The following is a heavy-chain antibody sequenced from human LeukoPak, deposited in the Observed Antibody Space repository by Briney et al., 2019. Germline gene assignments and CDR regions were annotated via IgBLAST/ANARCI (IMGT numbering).Heavy chain of an antibody. CDR2: ISGSGGGT. V-gene: IGHV3-23*01. Sequence: GGSLRLSCAASGFTFNNYAMNWVRQAPGKGLERVSSISGSGGGTYYADSVKGRFTISRDNSRNMLYLQMNSLRAEDTAVYYCAKDLHEYYFDYWGQGSLVTVSS. CDR3: AKDLHEYYFDY. J-gene: IGHJ4*02. CDR1: GFTFNNYA.